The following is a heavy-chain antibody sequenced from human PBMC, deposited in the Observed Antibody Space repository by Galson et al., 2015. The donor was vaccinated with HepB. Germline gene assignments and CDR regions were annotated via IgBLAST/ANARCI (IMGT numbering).Heavy chain of an antibody. J-gene: IGHJ6*02. CDR1: RFSFSSYW. V-gene: IGHV3-23*01. CDR2: ISGSGGST. CDR3: AKDLPGYCSGTSCYGPHGMDV. D-gene: IGHD2-2*01. Sequence: SLRLSCAASRFSFSSYWMTWVRQAPGMGLEWVSAISGSGGSTYYADSVKGRFTISRDNSKNTLYLQMNSLRAEDTAVYYCAKDLPGYCSGTSCYGPHGMDVWGQGTTVTVSS.